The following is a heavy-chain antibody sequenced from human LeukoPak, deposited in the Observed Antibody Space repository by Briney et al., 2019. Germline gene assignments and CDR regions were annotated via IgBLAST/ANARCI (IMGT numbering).Heavy chain of an antibody. CDR3: ARRVMAYCGGDCYPDAFDI. CDR1: GGSISSGGYY. J-gene: IGHJ3*02. Sequence: SETLSLTCAVSGGSISSGGYYWSWIRQHPGKGLEWIVYIYYSGSTYYNPSLKSRVTISVDTSKNQFSLKLSSVTAADTAVYYCARRVMAYCGGDCYPDAFDIWGQGTMVTVSS. CDR2: IYYSGST. V-gene: IGHV4-31*11. D-gene: IGHD2-21*02.